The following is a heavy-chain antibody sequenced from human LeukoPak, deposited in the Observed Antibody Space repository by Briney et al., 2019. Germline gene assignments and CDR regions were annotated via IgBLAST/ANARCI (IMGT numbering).Heavy chain of an antibody. D-gene: IGHD3-9*01. V-gene: IGHV1-2*06. CDR2: INPNSGGT. CDR1: GYTFTGYY. Sequence: ASVKVSCKASGYTFTGYYMHWVRQAPGQGLEWMGRINPNSGGTNYAQKFQGRVTMTRDTSISTAYMELSRLRSDDTAVYYCARDKGHYDIFTDYYPRGCWGQGTLVTVSS. J-gene: IGHJ4*02. CDR3: ARDKGHYDIFTDYYPRGC.